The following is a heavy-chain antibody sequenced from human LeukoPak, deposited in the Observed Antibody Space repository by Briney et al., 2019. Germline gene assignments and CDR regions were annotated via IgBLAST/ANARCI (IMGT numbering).Heavy chain of an antibody. D-gene: IGHD4-23*01. Sequence: GGSLRLSCAASGFTLTSYAMSWVRQAPGKGLEWVGALSISGDNTYYADSVKGWFTISRDSSKNTLYLQMNGLRIDDTAVYYCAKAFGNGVSGGNRFFDYWGQGTLVTVSS. J-gene: IGHJ4*02. CDR1: GFTLTSYA. V-gene: IGHV3-23*01. CDR2: LSISGDNT. CDR3: AKAFGNGVSGGNRFFDY.